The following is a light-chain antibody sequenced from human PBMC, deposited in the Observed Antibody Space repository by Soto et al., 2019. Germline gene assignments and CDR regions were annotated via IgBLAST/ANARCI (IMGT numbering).Light chain of an antibody. J-gene: IGKJ1*01. CDR2: GAS. Sequence: ENVFSLFPGTLSLSPGERARLSCRASQSVSGSYLAWYQQKPGQAPRLLIYGASSRATGIPDRFSGSGSGTDFTLTISRLEPEDFAVYYCQQYGDFRWTFGQGTKVDIK. V-gene: IGKV3-20*01. CDR1: QSVSGSY. CDR3: QQYGDFRWT.